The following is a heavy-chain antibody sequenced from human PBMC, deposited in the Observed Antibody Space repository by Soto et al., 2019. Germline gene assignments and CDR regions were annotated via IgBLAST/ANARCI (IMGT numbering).Heavy chain of an antibody. J-gene: IGHJ5*02. CDR2: IYYSGST. CDR1: GGSISSYY. Sequence: SETLSLTCTVSGGSISSYYWSLIRQPPGKGLECIGYIYYSGSTNYNPSLKSRVTISVDTSKNQFSLKLSSVTAADTAVYYCARARDCTNGVCQPVHWFDPWGQGTLVTVSS. CDR3: ARARDCTNGVCQPVHWFDP. V-gene: IGHV4-59*01. D-gene: IGHD2-8*01.